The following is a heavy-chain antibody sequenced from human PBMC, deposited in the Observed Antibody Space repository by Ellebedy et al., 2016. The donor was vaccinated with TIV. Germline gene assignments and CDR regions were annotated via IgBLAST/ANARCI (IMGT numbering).Heavy chain of an antibody. V-gene: IGHV3-30-3*01. CDR2: ISYDGSNK. CDR1: GFTFSSYA. Sequence: GESLKISXAASGFTFSSYAMHWVRQAPGKGLEWVAVISYDGSNKYYADSVKGRFTISRDNSKNTLYLQMNSLRAEDTAVYYCARRATTVTTYYYYYGMDVWGQGTTVTVSS. CDR3: ARRATTVTTYYYYYGMDV. D-gene: IGHD4-17*01. J-gene: IGHJ6*02.